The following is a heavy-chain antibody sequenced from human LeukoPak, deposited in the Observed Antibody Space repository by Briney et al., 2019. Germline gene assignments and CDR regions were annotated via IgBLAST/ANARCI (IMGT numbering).Heavy chain of an antibody. V-gene: IGHV5-51*01. CDR3: AAAGPKYRSSWLFDY. Sequence: KDGESLKISCKGSGYSYTSYWIGWVRQMPGKGLEWMGIIYPGDSDTRYSPSFQGQVTISADKSISTAYLQWSSLKASDTAMYYCAAAGPKYRSSWLFDYWGQGTPVTVSS. J-gene: IGHJ4*02. CDR2: IYPGDSDT. D-gene: IGHD6-13*01. CDR1: GYSYTSYW.